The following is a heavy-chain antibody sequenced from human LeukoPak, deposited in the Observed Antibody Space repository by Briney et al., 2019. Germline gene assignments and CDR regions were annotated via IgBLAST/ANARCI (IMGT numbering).Heavy chain of an antibody. D-gene: IGHD3-10*01. CDR2: ISSDGRTT. V-gene: IGHV3-74*01. CDR3: AREGSDSLGFDY. J-gene: IGHJ4*02. Sequence: GGSLRLSCAASGLSFSRYWMNWVRQTPGKGLVWVSRISSDGRTTSHAGSVKGRFTISRDDAKNTLYLQMNSLRAEDTGVYYCAREGSDSLGFDYWGQGTLVTVSS. CDR1: GLSFSRYW.